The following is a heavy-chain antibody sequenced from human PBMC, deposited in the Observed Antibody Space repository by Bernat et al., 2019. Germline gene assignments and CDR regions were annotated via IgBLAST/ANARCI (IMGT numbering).Heavy chain of an antibody. V-gene: IGHV3-23*01. Sequence: EVQLLESGGGLVQPGGSLRLSCAASGFTFSSYAMSWVRQAPGKGLEWVSAISGSGGSTYYADSVKGRFTISRDNSKNTLYLKMNSLRAEDTAVYYCAKDRGYDILTGYSPFDYWGQGTLVTVSS. CDR3: AKDRGYDILTGYSPFDY. J-gene: IGHJ4*02. CDR2: ISGSGGST. D-gene: IGHD3-9*01. CDR1: GFTFSSYA.